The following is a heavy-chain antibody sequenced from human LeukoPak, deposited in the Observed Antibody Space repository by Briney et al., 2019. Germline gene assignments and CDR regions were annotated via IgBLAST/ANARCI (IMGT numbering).Heavy chain of an antibody. J-gene: IGHJ4*02. V-gene: IGHV3-30*02. Sequence: PGGSLRLSCAASGFTFSSYGMHWVRQAPGKGLEWVAFIRYDGSNKYYADSVKGRFTISRDNSKNTLYLQMNSLRAEDTAVYYSAKEKAAPHDYWGQGTLVTVSS. D-gene: IGHD6-13*01. CDR3: AKEKAAPHDY. CDR1: GFTFSSYG. CDR2: IRYDGSNK.